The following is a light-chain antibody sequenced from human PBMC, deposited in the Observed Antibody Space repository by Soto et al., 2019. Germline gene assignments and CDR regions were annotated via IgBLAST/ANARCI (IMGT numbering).Light chain of an antibody. CDR3: QHYGSSPPLT. V-gene: IGKV3-20*01. Sequence: ELVLTQSPGTLSLSPGERATLSCRASHSVSSTFLAWYQQTLGQPPRLLIYGASTRGTGVPDRFSGSGSGTDFTLTISRLEPEDFAVYYCQHYGSSPPLTFGGGTKVEIK. CDR1: HSVSSTF. J-gene: IGKJ4*01. CDR2: GAS.